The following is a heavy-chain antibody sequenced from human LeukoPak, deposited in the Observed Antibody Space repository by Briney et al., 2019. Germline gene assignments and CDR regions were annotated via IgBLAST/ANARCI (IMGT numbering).Heavy chain of an antibody. D-gene: IGHD5-18*01. Sequence: SETLSLTCTVSGGSISSSSYYWGWIRQPPGKGLEWIGCIYYSGSTYYNPSLRGRVTISVDTSKNQLSLQLSSVTAADTAVYYCASLGNSYSYGSAYYYYYMDVWGKGTTVTVSS. CDR1: GGSISSSSYY. V-gene: IGHV4-39*01. J-gene: IGHJ6*03. CDR3: ASLGNSYSYGSAYYYYYMDV. CDR2: IYYSGST.